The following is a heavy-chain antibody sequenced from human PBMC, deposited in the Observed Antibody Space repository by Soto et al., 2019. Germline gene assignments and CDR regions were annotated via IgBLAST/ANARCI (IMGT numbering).Heavy chain of an antibody. CDR3: ERVLYYDFWSYYFDY. Sequence: SEMLSLTCTVSGGYISSYYWSWIRQPPGKGLEWIGYIYYSGSTNYNPSLKSRVTISVDTSKNQFSLKLSSVTAADTAVYYCERVLYYDFWSYYFDYWGQGTLVTVSS. J-gene: IGHJ4*02. CDR1: GGYISSYY. CDR2: IYYSGST. D-gene: IGHD3-3*01. V-gene: IGHV4-59*01.